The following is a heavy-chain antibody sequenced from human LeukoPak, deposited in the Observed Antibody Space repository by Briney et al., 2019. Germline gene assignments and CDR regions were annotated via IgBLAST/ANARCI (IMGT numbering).Heavy chain of an antibody. J-gene: IGHJ4*02. CDR2: INHSGST. V-gene: IGHV4-34*01. D-gene: IGHD6-13*01. Sequence: PSETLSLTCAVYGGSFSGYYWSWIRQPPGKGLEWIGEINHSGSTNYNPSLKSRVTISVDTSKNQFSLKLSSVTAADTAVYYCARGLLAAGTDDYWGQGTLVTVSS. CDR3: ARGLLAAGTDDY. CDR1: GGSFSGYY.